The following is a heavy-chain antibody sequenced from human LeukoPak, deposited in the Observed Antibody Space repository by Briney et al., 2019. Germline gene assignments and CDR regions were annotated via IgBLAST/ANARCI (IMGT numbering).Heavy chain of an antibody. CDR3: ARDRGWYYGMDV. V-gene: IGHV4-59*12. J-gene: IGHJ6*02. D-gene: IGHD1-26*01. CDR2: IYYSGST. Sequence: SETLSLTCTVSGGSISSYYWSWIRQPPGKGLEWIGYIYYSGSTNYNPSLKSRVTISVDRSKNQFSLKLSSVTAADTAVYYCARDRGWYYGMDVWGQGTTVTVSS. CDR1: GGSISSYY.